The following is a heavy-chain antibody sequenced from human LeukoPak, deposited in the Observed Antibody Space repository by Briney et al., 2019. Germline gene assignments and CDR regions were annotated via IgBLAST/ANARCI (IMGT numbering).Heavy chain of an antibody. V-gene: IGHV3-74*01. J-gene: IGHJ4*02. D-gene: IGHD4-17*01. CDR1: GFTFSRFW. Sequence: GGSLRLSCAASGFTFSRFWMHWVRQVPGKGLVWVSRINYDGSSTSYADSVKGRFTISRDNAKNSLYLQMNSLRAEDTAVYYCARDLHDYGDFFDYWGQGTLVTVSS. CDR2: INYDGSST. CDR3: ARDLHDYGDFFDY.